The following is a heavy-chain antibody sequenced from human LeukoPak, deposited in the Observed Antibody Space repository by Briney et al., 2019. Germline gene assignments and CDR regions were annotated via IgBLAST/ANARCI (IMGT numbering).Heavy chain of an antibody. J-gene: IGHJ4*02. CDR2: INSDGSTT. CDR1: GFTFSNYW. V-gene: IGHV3-74*01. Sequence: PGGSLRLSCAASGFTFSNYWMHWVRQAPGKGLVWVSRINSDGSTTTYADSVKGRFTISRDNAKTSLYLQMNSLRAEDTAVYYCARVLPGYFDYWGQGTLVAVSS. CDR3: ARVLPGYFDY.